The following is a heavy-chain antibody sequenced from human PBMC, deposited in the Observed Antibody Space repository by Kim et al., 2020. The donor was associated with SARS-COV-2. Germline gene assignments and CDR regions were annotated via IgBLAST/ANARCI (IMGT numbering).Heavy chain of an antibody. CDR1: GFTFTTSA. V-gene: IGHV3-23*01. D-gene: IGHD1-1*01. CDR3: AKSATTPY. J-gene: IGHJ4*02. Sequence: GGSLRLSCVASGFTFTTSAMTWVRQAPGKGLEWVSSLTGGDGNTYYADSVKGRFTVSRDNSKNTLFLQMNSLRAEDTAFYYCAKSATTPYWGRGTLVTVS. CDR2: LTGGDGNT.